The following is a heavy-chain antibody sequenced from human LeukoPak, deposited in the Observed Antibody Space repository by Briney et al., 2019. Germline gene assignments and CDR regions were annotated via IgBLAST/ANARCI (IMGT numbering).Heavy chain of an antibody. CDR2: ISSRGGST. D-gene: IGHD3-10*01. CDR3: AKSAGRGVITTSLFDY. J-gene: IGHJ4*02. V-gene: IGHV3-23*01. CDR1: GFTFSSYA. Sequence: GGSLRLSCAASGFTFSSYAMSWVRQAPGKGLEWVSAISSRGGSTYYADSVKGRFTISRDNSKNTLYLQMNSLRAEDTAVYYCAKSAGRGVITTSLFDYWGQGTLVTVSS.